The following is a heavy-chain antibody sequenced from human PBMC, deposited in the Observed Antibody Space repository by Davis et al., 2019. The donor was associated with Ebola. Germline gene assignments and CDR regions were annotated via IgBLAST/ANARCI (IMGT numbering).Heavy chain of an antibody. D-gene: IGHD5-12*01. V-gene: IGHV3-48*02. CDR3: ARPGRGYSGYDGMDV. CDR1: GFTFNNYN. CDR2: ISSSSSTI. J-gene: IGHJ6*02. Sequence: GESLKISCAASGFTFNNYNMNWVRQAPGKGLEWVSYISSSSSTIYYADSVKGRLTISRDNAKNSLYLQMNSLRDEDTAVYYCARPGRGYSGYDGMDVWGQGTTVTVSS.